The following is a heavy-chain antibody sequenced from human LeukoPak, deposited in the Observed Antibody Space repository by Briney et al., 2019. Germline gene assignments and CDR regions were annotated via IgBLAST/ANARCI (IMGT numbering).Heavy chain of an antibody. J-gene: IGHJ4*02. D-gene: IGHD4-11*01. CDR1: GFTFSRYG. V-gene: IGHV3-30*02. CDR3: ARDGLAVTTFEYFFDY. CDR2: IRYDGSNK. Sequence: GGSLRLSCAASGFTFSRYGMHWVRQAPGKGLEWVAVIRYDGSNKYYTDSVKGRFTISRDNSKNTLYLQMNSLRVEDTAVYYCARDGLAVTTFEYFFDYLVQGTLVTVS.